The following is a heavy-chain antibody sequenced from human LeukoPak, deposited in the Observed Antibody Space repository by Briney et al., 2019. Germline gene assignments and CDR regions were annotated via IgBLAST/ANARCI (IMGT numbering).Heavy chain of an antibody. D-gene: IGHD2-2*02. J-gene: IGHJ6*03. Sequence: SETLSLTCGVYGGSFSGYYWSWIRQPPGKGLEWIGEINHSGSTNYNPSLKSRLTISVDTSKNQFSLKLSSVTAADTAVYYCARGRYCSSTSCYRYYYYYMDVWGKGTTVTVSS. V-gene: IGHV4-34*01. CDR3: ARGRYCSSTSCYRYYYYYMDV. CDR1: GGSFSGYY. CDR2: INHSGST.